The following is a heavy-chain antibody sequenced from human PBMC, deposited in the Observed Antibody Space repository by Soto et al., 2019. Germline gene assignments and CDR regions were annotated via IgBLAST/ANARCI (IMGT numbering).Heavy chain of an antibody. CDR1: GFTFSSYA. CDR3: ARDLKPEAYYYGSGSPSSYYYYGMDV. D-gene: IGHD3-10*01. CDR2: ISYDGSNK. V-gene: IGHV3-30-3*01. Sequence: PGGSLRLSCAASGFTFSSYAMHWVRQAPGKGLEWVAVISYDGSNKYYADSVKGRFTISRDNSKNTLYLQMNSLRAEDTAVYYCARDLKPEAYYYGSGSPSSYYYYGMDVWGRGTTVTV. J-gene: IGHJ6*02.